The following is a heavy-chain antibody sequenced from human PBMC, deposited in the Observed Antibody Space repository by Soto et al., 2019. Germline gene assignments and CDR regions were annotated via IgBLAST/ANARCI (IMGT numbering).Heavy chain of an antibody. Sequence: QVQLVESGGGLVKPGGPLRLSCAASGLTFSDYYMSWIRRAPGKGREWVSYISSSGSTIYYADSVKGRFTISRDNAKNSLYLQMNSLRAEDTAVYYCARGGYCSSTSCYDVEYYYYYMDVWGKGTTVTVSS. V-gene: IGHV3-11*01. CDR2: ISSSGSTI. CDR1: GLTFSDYY. CDR3: ARGGYCSSTSCYDVEYYYYYMDV. J-gene: IGHJ6*03. D-gene: IGHD2-2*01.